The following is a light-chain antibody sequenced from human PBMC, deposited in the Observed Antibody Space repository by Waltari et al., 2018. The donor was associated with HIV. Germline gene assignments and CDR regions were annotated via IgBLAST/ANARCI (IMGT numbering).Light chain of an antibody. Sequence: DIQMTQSPSSLSASVGDRVTITCRASQSISSYLNWYQQKPGKAPKLLIYAASSLQSGVPSRFSGSGSGTDFTLTISSLQPEDFATYYCQQSYSTPPTTFGGGTKVEIK. V-gene: IGKV1-39*01. CDR3: QQSYSTPPTT. CDR1: QSISSY. J-gene: IGKJ4*01. CDR2: AAS.